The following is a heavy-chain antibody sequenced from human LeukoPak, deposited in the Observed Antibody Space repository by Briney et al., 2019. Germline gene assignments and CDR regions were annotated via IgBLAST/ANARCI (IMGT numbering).Heavy chain of an antibody. CDR1: GYTFTGYY. J-gene: IGHJ3*02. CDR2: INPNSGGT. V-gene: IGHV1-2*02. D-gene: IGHD5-12*01. Sequence: ASVKVSCKASGYTFTGYYMHWVRQAPGQGLEWMGWINPNSGGTNYAQKFQGRVTMTRDTSISTAYMELSRLRSDDTAVYYCARVDIVAQKKADDAFDIWGQGTMGTVSS. CDR3: ARVDIVAQKKADDAFDI.